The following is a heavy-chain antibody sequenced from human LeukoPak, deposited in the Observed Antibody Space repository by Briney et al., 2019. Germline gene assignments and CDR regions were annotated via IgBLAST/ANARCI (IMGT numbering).Heavy chain of an antibody. J-gene: IGHJ4*02. CDR3: AKSYSSGSYYGGFGY. Sequence: GGSLRLSCAASGFTFDDYAMHWVRQAPGKGLEWVSGISWNSGSIGYADSVKGRFTISRDNAKNSLYLQMNSLRAEDMALYYCAKSYSSGSYYGGFGYWGQGTLVTVSS. CDR2: ISWNSGSI. CDR1: GFTFDDYA. V-gene: IGHV3-9*03. D-gene: IGHD1-26*01.